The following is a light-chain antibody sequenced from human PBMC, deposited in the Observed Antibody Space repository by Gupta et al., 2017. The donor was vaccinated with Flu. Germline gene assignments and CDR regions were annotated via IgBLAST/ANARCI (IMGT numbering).Light chain of an antibody. V-gene: IGLV7-43*01. CDR3: LLYYGGAWV. J-gene: IGLJ3*02. CDR2: STS. Sequence: TVVTQDPSLTVSPGGTVTRTCAASTGAVSSGYYPNWFQQKPGQAPRALIYSTSNNHSWTPARFSGSLLGGKAALTLSGVQPEDEAEYYCLLYYGGAWVFGGGTKLTVL. CDR1: TGAVSSGYY.